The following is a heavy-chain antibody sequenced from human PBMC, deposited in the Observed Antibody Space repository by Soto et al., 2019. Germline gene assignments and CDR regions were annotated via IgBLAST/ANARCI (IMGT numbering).Heavy chain of an antibody. V-gene: IGHV4-39*07. CDR1: GGSISSSSYY. Sequence: SETLSLTCTVSGGSISSSSYYWGWIRQPPGKGLEWIGSIYYSGSTYYNPSLKSRVTISVDTSKNQFSLKLSSVTAADTAVYYCARGPPQLGRFDYWGQGTLVTVSS. J-gene: IGHJ4*02. CDR3: ARGPPQLGRFDY. CDR2: IYYSGST. D-gene: IGHD1-1*01.